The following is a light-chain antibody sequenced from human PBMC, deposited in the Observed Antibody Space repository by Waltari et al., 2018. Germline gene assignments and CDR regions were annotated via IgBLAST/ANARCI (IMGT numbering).Light chain of an antibody. CDR1: QNIGSW. CDR3: QQANNFPRT. J-gene: IGKJ1*01. V-gene: IGKV1-12*01. Sequence: DIQMTQSPSFVSAFVGDRVTISCRASQNIGSWLAWYQQKPGQAPKLLIYPASSLQSGVPSRFSGTGSGTDFTLTISSLQPEDFATYYCQQANNFPRTFGQGTKVEI. CDR2: PAS.